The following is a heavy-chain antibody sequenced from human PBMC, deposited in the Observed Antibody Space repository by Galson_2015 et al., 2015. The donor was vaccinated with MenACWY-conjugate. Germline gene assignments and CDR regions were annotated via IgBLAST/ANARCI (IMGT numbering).Heavy chain of an antibody. CDR2: IWNDGSIK. J-gene: IGHJ5*02. Sequence: SLRLSCAASGFTFSNYGIHWVRQAPGKGLEWVAFIWNDGSIKYYADSVKGRFTISRDNSKNTLYLEMNNLSPEDTAMYYCAKDAGPWSPPADARGQATLGTFSA. CDR3: AKDAGPWSPPADA. V-gene: IGHV3-30*02. CDR1: GFTFSNYG. D-gene: IGHD4/OR15-4a*01.